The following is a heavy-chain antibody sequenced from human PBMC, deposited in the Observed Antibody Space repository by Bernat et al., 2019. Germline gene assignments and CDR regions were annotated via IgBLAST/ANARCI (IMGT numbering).Heavy chain of an antibody. Sequence: QLQLQESGPGLVKPSETLSLTCTVSGGSISSSSYYWGWIRQPPGKGLEWIGSIYYSGSTYYNPSLKSRVTISVDTSKNQFSLKLSSVTAADTAVYYCARRADSSGYYPQLYNWFDPWGQGTLVTVSS. D-gene: IGHD3-22*01. V-gene: IGHV4-39*01. CDR2: IYYSGST. CDR3: ARRADSSGYYPQLYNWFDP. J-gene: IGHJ5*02. CDR1: GGSISSSSYY.